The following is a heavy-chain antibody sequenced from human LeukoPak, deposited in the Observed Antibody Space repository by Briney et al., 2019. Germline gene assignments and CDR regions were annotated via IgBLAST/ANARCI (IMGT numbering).Heavy chain of an antibody. CDR3: ARVRFKDSSSPHYFDY. D-gene: IGHD6-6*01. V-gene: IGHV3-21*01. CDR1: GFTFSSYT. Sequence: GGSLRLSCSVSGFTFSSYTMNWVRQAPGKGLEWVSSISSSSSYIYYADSVKGRFTISRDNTKNSLYLQMNSLRAEDTAVYYCARVRFKDSSSPHYFDYWGQGTLVTVSS. CDR2: ISSSSSYI. J-gene: IGHJ4*02.